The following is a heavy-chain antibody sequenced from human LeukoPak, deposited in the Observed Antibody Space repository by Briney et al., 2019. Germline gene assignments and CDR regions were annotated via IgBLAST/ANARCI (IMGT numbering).Heavy chain of an antibody. J-gene: IGHJ4*02. CDR2: ISGVGGTT. V-gene: IGHV3-23*01. CDR3: ATARGSCSSTSCYTNGFDY. Sequence: GGSLRLSCAASGFTFRDYGMSWVRQAPGKGLEWVSAISGVGGTTYYADSVKGRFTISRDNSKSTLFLQMNSLRAEDTAVYYCATARGSCSSTSCYTNGFDYWGQGTLVTVSS. D-gene: IGHD2-2*02. CDR1: GFTFRDYG.